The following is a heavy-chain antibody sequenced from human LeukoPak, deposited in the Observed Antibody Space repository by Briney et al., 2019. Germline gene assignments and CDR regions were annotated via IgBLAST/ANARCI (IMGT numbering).Heavy chain of an antibody. D-gene: IGHD3-9*01. CDR3: ARGILTGLDYFDY. CDR1: GGSLSSYY. CDR2: IFYSGST. Sequence: SETPSLTCTVSGGSLSSYYWSWIRQPPGKGLEWIGYIFYSGSTNCNPSLKSRVTISADTSKNQFSLKLSSVTAADTAVYYCARGILTGLDYFDYWGQGTLVTVSS. V-gene: IGHV4-59*01. J-gene: IGHJ4*02.